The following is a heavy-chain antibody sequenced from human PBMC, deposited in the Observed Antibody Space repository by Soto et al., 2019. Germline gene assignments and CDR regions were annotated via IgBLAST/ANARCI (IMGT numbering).Heavy chain of an antibody. D-gene: IGHD6-19*01. V-gene: IGHV1-18*04. J-gene: IGHJ5*02. CDR1: GYTFTSYG. CDR2: LSAYNGNT. Sequence: ASVKVSCKASGYTFTSYGIRWVRQAPGQGLEWMGWLSAYNGNTNYAQKLQGRVTMTTDTSTSTAYMELRSLRSDDTAVYYCARTYGQWLPILGWFDPWGQGTLVTVSS. CDR3: ARTYGQWLPILGWFDP.